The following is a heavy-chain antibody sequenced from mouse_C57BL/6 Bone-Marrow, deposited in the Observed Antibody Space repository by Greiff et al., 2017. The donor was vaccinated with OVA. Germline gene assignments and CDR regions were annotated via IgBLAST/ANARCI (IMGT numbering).Heavy chain of an antibody. CDR3: ARGLLRGWAMDY. J-gene: IGHJ4*01. D-gene: IGHD2-3*01. V-gene: IGHV1-50*01. CDR2: IDPSDSYT. CDR1: GYTFTSYW. Sequence: VQLQQPGAELVKPGASVKLSCKASGYTFTSYWMQWVKQRPGQGLEWIGEIDPSDSYTNYNQKFKGKATLTVDTSSSTAYMQLSSLTSEDSAVYYCARGLLRGWAMDYWGQGTSVTVSS.